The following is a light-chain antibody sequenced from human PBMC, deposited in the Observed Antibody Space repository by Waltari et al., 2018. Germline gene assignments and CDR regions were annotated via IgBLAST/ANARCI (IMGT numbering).Light chain of an antibody. J-gene: IGKJ4*02. V-gene: IGKV3-20*01. CDR2: GPS. CDR3: QQYGQSPLT. Sequence: EIVLTQSPATLSLSPGERATLSCRASQSVANSYIAWYQHKPGQAPRLLIYGPSTRAAGVPDRFICSGSGADFTLTICRLAPEDFAVYYCQQYGQSPLTFGGGTKVEIK. CDR1: QSVANSY.